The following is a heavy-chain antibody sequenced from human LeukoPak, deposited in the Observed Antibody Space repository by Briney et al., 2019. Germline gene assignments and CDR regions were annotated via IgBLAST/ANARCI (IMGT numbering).Heavy chain of an antibody. J-gene: IGHJ5*02. CDR3: ASEISSEEGGGAHGFDR. Sequence: GSSVKVSFKASGGTFSSYAISWVRQAPGQGLEWMGRIIPIFGIANYAQKFQGRVTITADKSTSTAYKELSSLRTEDTAVYYCASEISSEEGGGAHGFDRWGQGTLVAVSS. V-gene: IGHV1-69*04. D-gene: IGHD6-25*01. CDR1: GGTFSSYA. CDR2: IIPIFGIA.